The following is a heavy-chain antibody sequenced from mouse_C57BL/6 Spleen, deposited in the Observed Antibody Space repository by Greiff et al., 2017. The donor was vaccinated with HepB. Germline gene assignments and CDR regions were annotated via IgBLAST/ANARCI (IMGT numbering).Heavy chain of an antibody. CDR3: ARGDYYSNCFDY. CDR1: GYSITSGYY. D-gene: IGHD2-5*01. Sequence: EVQLMESGPGLVKPSQSLSLTCSVTGYSITSGYYWNWIRQFPGNKLEWMGYISYDGSNNYNPSLKNRISITRDTSKNQFFLKLNSVTTEDTATYYCARGDYYSNCFDYWGQGTTLTVSS. CDR2: ISYDGSN. J-gene: IGHJ2*01. V-gene: IGHV3-6*01.